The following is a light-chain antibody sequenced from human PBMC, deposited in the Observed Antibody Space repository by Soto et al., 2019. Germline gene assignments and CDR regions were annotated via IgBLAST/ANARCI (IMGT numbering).Light chain of an antibody. Sequence: EIVLTQSPGTLSLSPGERATLSCRASQSVSSSYLAWYQQKPGQAPRQLIYAASSRATGIPDRFSGSGSGTDFTLTITRLEHEDFAVYYCQHYRTSFGGGTRVEIK. CDR1: QSVSSSY. J-gene: IGKJ4*01. V-gene: IGKV3-20*01. CDR3: QHYRTS. CDR2: AAS.